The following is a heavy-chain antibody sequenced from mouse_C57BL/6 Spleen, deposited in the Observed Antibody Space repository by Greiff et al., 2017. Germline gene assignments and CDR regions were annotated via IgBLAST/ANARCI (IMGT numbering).Heavy chain of an antibody. J-gene: IGHJ4*01. V-gene: IGHV1-69*01. Sequence: VQLQQPGAELVMPVASVKLSCKASGYTFTSYWMHWVKQRPGQGLEWIGESDPSDSYPNYDLKFKGKFTLTVDKSSGTAYTQLSSLTSEDSAVYYCARSVDYYAMDYWGQGTSVTGAS. CDR3: ARSVDYYAMDY. CDR2: SDPSDSYP. CDR1: GYTFTSYW.